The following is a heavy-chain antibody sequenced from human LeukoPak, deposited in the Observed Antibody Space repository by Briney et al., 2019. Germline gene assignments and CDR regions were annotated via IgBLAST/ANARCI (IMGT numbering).Heavy chain of an antibody. Sequence: GGSLRLSCAASGFTFSSYAMSWVRQAPGKGLEWVSAISGSGGSTYYADSVKGRFTISRDNSKNTLYLQMNSLRAEDTAVYYCAKSRYDSGSYLIFDYWGQGTLVTVSS. D-gene: IGHD3-10*01. CDR3: AKSRYDSGSYLIFDY. V-gene: IGHV3-23*01. CDR1: GFTFSSYA. J-gene: IGHJ4*02. CDR2: ISGSGGST.